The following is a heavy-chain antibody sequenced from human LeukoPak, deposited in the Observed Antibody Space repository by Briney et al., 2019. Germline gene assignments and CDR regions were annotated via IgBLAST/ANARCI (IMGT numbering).Heavy chain of an antibody. CDR2: INPNSGGT. V-gene: IGHV1-2*02. Sequence: GASVKVSCKASGYTFTSYYMHWVRQAPGQGLEWMGWINPNSGGTNYAQKFQGRVTMTRDTSISTAYVELSRLKSDDTAVYYGARGTGEGYTYGRYYFDYWGQGTLVTVSS. CDR1: GYTFTSYY. CDR3: ARGTGEGYTYGRYYFDY. D-gene: IGHD5-18*01. J-gene: IGHJ4*02.